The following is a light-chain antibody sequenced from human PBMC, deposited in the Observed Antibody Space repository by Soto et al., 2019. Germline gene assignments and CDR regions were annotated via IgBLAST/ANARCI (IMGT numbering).Light chain of an antibody. CDR1: SSNIGAGYD. V-gene: IGLV1-40*01. CDR2: GNS. CDR3: QSYDSSLSAVV. Sequence: QSVLTQPPSVSGAPGQRVTISCTGSSSNIGAGYDVHWYQQLPGTAPKLLIYGNSNRPSGVPDRFSGSKSGTSASLVITGLQTEDEADYYCQSYDSSLSAVVFGGGTKVTVL. J-gene: IGLJ2*01.